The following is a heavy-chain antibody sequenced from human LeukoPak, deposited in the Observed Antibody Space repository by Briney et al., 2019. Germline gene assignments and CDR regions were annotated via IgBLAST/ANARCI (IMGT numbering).Heavy chain of an antibody. V-gene: IGHV5-51*01. D-gene: IGHD4/OR15-4a*01. CDR2: IYPGDSDT. J-gene: IGHJ6*03. Sequence: GESLKISCKGSGYSFTTYWIGWVRQMPGKGLEWMGIIYPGDSDTRYSPSFEGQVTISADRSISTAYLQWSSLKASDTAMYHCARGFYGGYYYYYYMDVWGKGTTVTVSS. CDR1: GYSFTTYW. CDR3: ARGFYGGYYYYYYMDV.